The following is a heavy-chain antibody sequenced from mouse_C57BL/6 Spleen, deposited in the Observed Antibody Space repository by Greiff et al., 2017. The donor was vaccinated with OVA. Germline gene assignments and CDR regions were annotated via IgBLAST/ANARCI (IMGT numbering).Heavy chain of an antibody. J-gene: IGHJ3*01. D-gene: IGHD1-1*01. V-gene: IGHV1-42*01. CDR1: GYSFTGYY. CDR2: INPSTGGT. CDR3: ARKTTVVPSFAY. Sequence: EVQRVESGPELVKPGASVKISCKASGYSFTGYYMNWVKQSPETSLEWIGEINPSTGGTTYNQKFKAKATLTVDKSSSTAYMQLKSLTSEDSAVYYCARKTTVVPSFAYWGQGTLVTVSA.